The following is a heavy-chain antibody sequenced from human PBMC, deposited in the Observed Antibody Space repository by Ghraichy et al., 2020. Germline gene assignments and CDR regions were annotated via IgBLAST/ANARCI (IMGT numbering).Heavy chain of an antibody. V-gene: IGHV1-46*01. D-gene: IGHD6-19*01. Sequence: ASVKVSCKASGYTFTNYYIHWVRQAPGQGLEWMGVVNPSGSSASHPQKFQGRVTMTRDTSTSTVYMELSSLRSEDTAVYYCARDVLLGEAGHHSEYMDVWGKGTTVTVSS. CDR2: VNPSGSSA. CDR3: ARDVLLGEAGHHSEYMDV. J-gene: IGHJ6*03. CDR1: GYTFTNYY.